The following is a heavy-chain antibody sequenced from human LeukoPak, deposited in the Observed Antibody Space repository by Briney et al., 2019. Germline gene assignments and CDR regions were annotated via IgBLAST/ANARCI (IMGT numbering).Heavy chain of an antibody. Sequence: GASVKVSCKASGYTFTSYGISWVRQAPGQGLEWMGWISAYNGNTNYAQKLQGRVTMTTDTSTSTAYMELRSLRSDDTAVYYCARDGRVVPAAIPVIWGQGTMVTVSS. V-gene: IGHV1-18*01. D-gene: IGHD2-2*01. CDR1: GYTFTSYG. CDR3: ARDGRVVPAAIPVI. CDR2: ISAYNGNT. J-gene: IGHJ3*02.